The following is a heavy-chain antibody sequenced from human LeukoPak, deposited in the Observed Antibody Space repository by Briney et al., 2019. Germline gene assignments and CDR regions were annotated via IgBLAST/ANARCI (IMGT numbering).Heavy chain of an antibody. Sequence: ASVKVSCKASGYTFTDYAMNWVRQAPGQGLEWMGWISVYNGNTDYAQKLQGRVTMTTDISTSTAYMELRSLRSDDTAVYYCARGRYYYDSSGYYYGPLYYFDYWGQGTLVTVSS. D-gene: IGHD3-22*01. CDR1: GYTFTDYA. J-gene: IGHJ4*02. CDR2: ISVYNGNT. CDR3: ARGRYYYDSSGYYYGPLYYFDY. V-gene: IGHV1-18*01.